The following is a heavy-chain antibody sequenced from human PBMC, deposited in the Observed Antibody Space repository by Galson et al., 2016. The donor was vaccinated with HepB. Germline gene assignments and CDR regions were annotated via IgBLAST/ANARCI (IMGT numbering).Heavy chain of an antibody. V-gene: IGHV3-33*01. J-gene: IGHJ5*02. CDR3: ARDVGYGDYSRGWFDP. CDR2: IWYDGSNK. CDR1: GFTFSSYG. Sequence: SLRLSCAASGFTFSSYGMHWVRQAPGKGLEWVAVIWYDGSNKYYADSVKGRFTISRDNSKNTLYLQMNSLRAEDTAVYYCARDVGYGDYSRGWFDPWGQGTLVTVSS. D-gene: IGHD4-17*01.